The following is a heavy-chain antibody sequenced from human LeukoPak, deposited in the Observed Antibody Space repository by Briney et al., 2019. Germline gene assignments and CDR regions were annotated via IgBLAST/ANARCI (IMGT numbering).Heavy chain of an antibody. CDR3: AREPSIGGTFFPL. CDR2: IQGDGRDK. V-gene: IGHV3-7*01. J-gene: IGHJ4*02. Sequence: GGSLRLSCTGSGFIFSTYYINWVRQAPGKGLEWVANIQGDGRDKYFLDSVKGRFTISRDNAKNTLYVQMNSLRAEDSAVYYCAREPSIGGTFFPLWGQGTLVTVSS. D-gene: IGHD2-15*01. CDR1: GFIFSTYY.